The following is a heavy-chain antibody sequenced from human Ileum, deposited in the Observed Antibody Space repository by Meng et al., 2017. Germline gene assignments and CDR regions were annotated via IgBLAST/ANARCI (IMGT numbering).Heavy chain of an antibody. CDR1: GGSFSGSY. V-gene: IGHV4-34*02. CDR3: AREGSWFGADY. CDR2: INHSGST. D-gene: IGHD3-10*01. J-gene: IGHJ4*02. Sequence: VPPQQGAGSLLKTSHTLSLTCAGHGGSFSGSYWGWIRQPPGKGLEWIGEINHSGSTNYHPSLKSRVIISIDTSKNQFSLKLTAVTATDAAVYYCAREGSWFGADYCGQGTLVTVSS.